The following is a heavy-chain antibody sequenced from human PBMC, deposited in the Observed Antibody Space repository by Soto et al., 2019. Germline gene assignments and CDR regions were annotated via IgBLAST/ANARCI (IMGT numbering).Heavy chain of an antibody. CDR2: ISRSGDIT. Sequence: EVQLLESGGALAQHGGSLRLSCAASGSTFSAFCMNWVRQAPGKGLEWVSAISRSGDITYYADSVKGRFTISRDNSKNTLYLEMNSLTGDDTAVYYCAKGGFWVHYGMDVWGQGTTVIVSS. J-gene: IGHJ6*02. CDR3: AKGGFWVHYGMDV. V-gene: IGHV3-23*01. CDR1: GSTFSAFC. D-gene: IGHD2-15*01.